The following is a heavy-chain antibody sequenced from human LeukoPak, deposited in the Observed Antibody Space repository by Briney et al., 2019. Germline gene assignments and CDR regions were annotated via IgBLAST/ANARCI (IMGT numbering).Heavy chain of an antibody. D-gene: IGHD3-3*01. CDR1: GGSISSSSYY. CDR2: IYYSGST. J-gene: IGHJ5*02. V-gene: IGHV4-39*07. CDR3: ARSPSFSSGYPRRFDP. Sequence: PSETLSLTCTVSGGSISSSSYYWGWIRQPPGKGLEWIGSIYYSGSTYYNPSLKSRVTISVDTSKNQFSLKLSSVTAADTAVYYCARSPSFSSGYPRRFDPWGQGTLVTVSS.